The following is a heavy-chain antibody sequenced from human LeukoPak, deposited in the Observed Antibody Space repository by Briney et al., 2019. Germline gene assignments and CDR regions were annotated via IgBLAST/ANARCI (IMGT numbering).Heavy chain of an antibody. D-gene: IGHD2-15*01. V-gene: IGHV3-21*01. J-gene: IGHJ6*04. CDR1: GFTFSSYS. CDR2: ISSSSSYI. CDR3: ARDDLYCSGGSCYSDV. Sequence: GGSLRLSCAASGFTFSSYSMKWVRQAPGKGLEWVSSISSSSSYIYYADSVKGRFTISRDNAQNSLYLQMNSLRAEDTAVYYCARDDLYCSGGSCYSDVWGKGTTVTVSS.